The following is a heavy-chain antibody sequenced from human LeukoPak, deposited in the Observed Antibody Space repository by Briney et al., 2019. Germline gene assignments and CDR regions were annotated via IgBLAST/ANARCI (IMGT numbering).Heavy chain of an antibody. Sequence: PGGSLRLSCAASGFTFSSYGMHWVRQAPGKGLEWEAVIWYDGSNKYYADSVKGRFTISRDNSKNTLYLQMNSLRAEGTAVYYCAKRPRIERIAVAGTRDYWGQGTLVTVSS. CDR1: GFTFSSYG. D-gene: IGHD6-19*01. V-gene: IGHV3-33*06. J-gene: IGHJ4*02. CDR3: AKRPRIERIAVAGTRDY. CDR2: IWYDGSNK.